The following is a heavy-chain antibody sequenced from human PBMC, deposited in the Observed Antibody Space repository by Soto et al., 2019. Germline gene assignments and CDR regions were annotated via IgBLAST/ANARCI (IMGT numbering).Heavy chain of an antibody. V-gene: IGHV3-11*01. CDR1: GFTFSDYY. J-gene: IGHJ4*02. CDR2: ISSSGSTI. CDR3: ASEGIADYYDSSGYYRPSRRGY. D-gene: IGHD3-22*01. Sequence: GGSLRLSCAASGFTFSDYYMSWIRQAPGKGLEWVSYISSSGSTIYYADSVKGRFTISRDNPKNSLYLQMNSLRAEDTAVYYCASEGIADYYDSSGYYRPSRRGYWGQGTLVAVSS.